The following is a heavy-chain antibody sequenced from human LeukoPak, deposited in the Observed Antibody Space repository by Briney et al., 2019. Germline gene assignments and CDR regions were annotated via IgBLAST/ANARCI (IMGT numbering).Heavy chain of an antibody. V-gene: IGHV3-23*01. CDR3: AKPLWSGHSYFDS. CDR1: GFTFSSYT. J-gene: IGHJ4*02. Sequence: GGSLRLSCAASGFTFSSYTMSWVRQVPGKGLEWAAGVTGNGGGTYYADSVKDRFTISRDNSKNTLYLQMHSLRAEDTAVYHCAKPLWSGHSYFDSWGQGTLVTVSS. CDR2: VTGNGGGT. D-gene: IGHD3-3*01.